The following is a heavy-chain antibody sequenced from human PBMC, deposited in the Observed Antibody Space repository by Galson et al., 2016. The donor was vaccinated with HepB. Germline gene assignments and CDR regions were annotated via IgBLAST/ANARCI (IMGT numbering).Heavy chain of an antibody. D-gene: IGHD3-9*01. J-gene: IGHJ4*02. CDR3: ARDRGYSDFLTGYYRYPDS. CDR2: ITGNSGYK. Sequence: SLRLSCAASGFTFSHYTMNWVRQAPGKGLEWVSSITGNSGYKFYPDSVKGRFTVSRDNAKNLVYLHMFSLRAEDTAVYYCARDRGYSDFLTGYYRYPDSWGQGTLVTVSS. V-gene: IGHV3-21*06. CDR1: GFTFSHYT.